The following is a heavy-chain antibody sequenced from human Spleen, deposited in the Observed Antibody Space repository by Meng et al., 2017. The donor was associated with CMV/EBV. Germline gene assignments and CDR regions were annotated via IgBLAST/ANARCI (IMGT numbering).Heavy chain of an antibody. CDR1: GGHFRGYY. Sequence: SQTLSLTCAVSGGHFRGYYWSWIRQPPGKGLEWIGEINHSGITNYNPSLKSRVTISVDTSKNQFSLKLNSVTAADTAVYYCAATRNELRFLEWLRGYQFDYWGQGTLVTVSS. J-gene: IGHJ4*02. CDR2: INHSGIT. V-gene: IGHV4-34*01. CDR3: AATRNELRFLEWLRGYQFDY. D-gene: IGHD3-3*01.